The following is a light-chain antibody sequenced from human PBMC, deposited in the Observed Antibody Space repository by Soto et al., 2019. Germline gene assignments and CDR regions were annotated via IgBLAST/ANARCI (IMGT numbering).Light chain of an antibody. CDR1: SSDVGTFNL. V-gene: IGLV2-23*02. CDR3: SSYSGPLTSYV. CDR2: EVS. J-gene: IGLJ1*01. Sequence: QSALTQPASVSGSPGQSITISCTGTSSDVGTFNLVSWYQQHPGKAPKLMIFEVSNRASGVSIRFSGSKSGNTASLTISGLPAEDEADYYCSSYSGPLTSYVFATGTKVTVL.